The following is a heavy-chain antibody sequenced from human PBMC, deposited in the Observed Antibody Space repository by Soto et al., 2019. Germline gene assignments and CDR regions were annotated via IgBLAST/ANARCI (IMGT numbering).Heavy chain of an antibody. J-gene: IGHJ5*02. CDR1: GFTFSSYA. CDR2: ISYDGSNK. V-gene: IGHV3-30-3*01. CDR3: ARTRYSSSSSWFDP. D-gene: IGHD6-13*01. Sequence: TGGSLRLSCAASGFTFSSYAMHWVRQAPGKGLEWVAVISYDGSNKYYADSVKGRFTISRDNSKNTLYLQMNSLRAEDTAVYYCARTRYSSSSSWFDPWGQGTLVTVSS.